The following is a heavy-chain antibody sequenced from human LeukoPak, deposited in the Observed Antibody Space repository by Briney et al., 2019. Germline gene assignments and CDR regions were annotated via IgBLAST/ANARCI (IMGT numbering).Heavy chain of an antibody. CDR2: ISSSSSYI. V-gene: IGHV3-21*01. J-gene: IGHJ4*02. Sequence: PGGSLRLSCAASGFTFSSYSMNWVRQAPGKGLEWVSSISSSSSYIYYADSVKGRFTISRDNAKNSLYLQMNSLRAEDTAVYYCARDTPWGSGGDYWGQGTLVTVSS. CDR3: ARDTPWGSGGDY. D-gene: IGHD7-27*01. CDR1: GFTFSSYS.